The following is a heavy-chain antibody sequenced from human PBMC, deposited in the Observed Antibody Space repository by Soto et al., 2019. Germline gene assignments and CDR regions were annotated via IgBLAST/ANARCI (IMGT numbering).Heavy chain of an antibody. V-gene: IGHV4-59*01. CDR1: GDSISTFY. Sequence: PXATLSLTCTVSGDSISTFYWGWMRQSPGKELEWIGYVYYTGSTNYNPSLKSRVTISVDRSKNQFSLKLTSANAADTAVYYCARGRTVRNYADDSSDYFYFFDYWGQGTQVTVS. J-gene: IGHJ4*02. D-gene: IGHD3-22*01. CDR3: ARGRTVRNYADDSSDYFYFFDY. CDR2: VYYTGST.